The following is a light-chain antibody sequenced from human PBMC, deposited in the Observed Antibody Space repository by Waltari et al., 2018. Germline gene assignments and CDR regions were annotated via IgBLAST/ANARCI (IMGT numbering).Light chain of an antibody. CDR1: SDINVGTYR. J-gene: IGLJ2*01. CDR3: MIWHGSARDVI. Sequence: QAVLTQPSSLSASPGASASLTCTLRSDINVGTYRIYWYQQKPGSPPPYLLQYKSDPDKQQGPGVPSRFSGSKDASANAGILLISGLQSEDEADYYCMIWHGSARDVIFGGGTRLTVL. V-gene: IGLV5-45*02. CDR2: YKSDPDK.